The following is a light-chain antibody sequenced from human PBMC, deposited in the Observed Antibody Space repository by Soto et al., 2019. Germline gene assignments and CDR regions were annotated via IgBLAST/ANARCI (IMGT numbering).Light chain of an antibody. J-gene: IGKJ5*01. V-gene: IGKV3-11*01. CDR1: QSVSSY. CDR2: DAS. CDR3: QQRSNGIT. Sequence: EIVLTQSPATLSLSPGERATLSCRASQSVSSYLVWYQQKPGQAPRLLIHDASNRATGIPARFSGIGSGTDFTLTISSLEPEDFAVYYCQQRSNGITFGQGTRLEIK.